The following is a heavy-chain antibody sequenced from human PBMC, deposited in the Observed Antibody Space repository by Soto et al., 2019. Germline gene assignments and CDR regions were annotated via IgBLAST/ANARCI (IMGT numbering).Heavy chain of an antibody. CDR1: GFSLSTSGVG. CDR3: AHLTGPAPFQH. CDR2: IYWDDDK. V-gene: IGHV2-5*02. Sequence: QITLKESGPTLVKPTQTLTLTCTFSGFSLSTSGVGVGWIRPPPGKALEWLALIYWDDDKRYSPSLMSRLTITKDTSKNQVVLTMTNMDPVDTATYYCAHLTGPAPFQHWGQGTLVTVSS. J-gene: IGHJ1*01. D-gene: IGHD7-27*01.